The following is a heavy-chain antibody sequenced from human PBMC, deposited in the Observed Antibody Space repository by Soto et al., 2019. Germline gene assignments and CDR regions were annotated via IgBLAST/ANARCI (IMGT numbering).Heavy chain of an antibody. D-gene: IGHD3-10*01. CDR2: IYYSGST. CDR3: ARDRGYYGSGSYGNWFDP. Sequence: SETLSLTCTVSGGSISSGDYYWSWIRQPPGKGLEWIGYIYYSGSTYYNPSLKSRVTISVDTSKNQFSLKLSSVTAADTAVYYCARDRGYYGSGSYGNWFDPWGQGTLVTVSS. CDR1: GGSISSGDYY. V-gene: IGHV4-30-4*01. J-gene: IGHJ5*02.